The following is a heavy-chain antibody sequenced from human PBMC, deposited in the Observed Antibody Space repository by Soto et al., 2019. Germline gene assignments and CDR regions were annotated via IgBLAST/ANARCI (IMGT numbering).Heavy chain of an antibody. J-gene: IGHJ4*02. CDR2: VIPLLDIT. CDR3: ARDSPIGSTFSGYDAIDY. Sequence: SVKVSCKTSGGTFRNHIIAWVRQAPGQGLEWMGMVIPLLDITNYAQKFQGRVTITADKSTSTTYLEMNSLRSEDTAVYYCARDSPIGSTFSGYDAIDYWGQGTLVTVSS. D-gene: IGHD5-12*01. V-gene: IGHV1-69*04. CDR1: GGTFRNHI.